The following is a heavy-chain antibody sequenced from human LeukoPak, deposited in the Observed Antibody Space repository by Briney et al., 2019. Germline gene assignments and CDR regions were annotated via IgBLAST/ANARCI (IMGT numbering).Heavy chain of an antibody. V-gene: IGHV4-38-2*02. CDR3: AAYSGTESVY. CDR2: IYHSGST. D-gene: IGHD2-21*01. J-gene: IGHJ4*02. CDR1: GYSISSGYY. Sequence: PSETLSLTCTVSGYSISSGYYWGWIRQPPGKGLEWIGSIYHSGSTYYNPSLKSRVTISVDTSKNQFSLKLSSVTAADTAVYYCAAYSGTESVYWGQGTLVTVSS.